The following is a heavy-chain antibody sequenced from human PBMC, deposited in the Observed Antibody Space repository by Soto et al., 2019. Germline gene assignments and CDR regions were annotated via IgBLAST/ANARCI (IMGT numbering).Heavy chain of an antibody. D-gene: IGHD5-12*01. CDR3: AAGQRWLQLRPFDY. CDR1: GGSISSGGYY. V-gene: IGHV4-31*03. CDR2: IYYSGST. Sequence: QVQLQESGPGLVKPSQTLSLTCTVSGGSISSGGYYWSWIRQHPGKGLEWIGYIYYSGSTYYNPSIKSRVTISVATSKNQFSPRLGFVTAADTAVYYCAAGQRWLQLRPFDYWGQGTLVTVSS. J-gene: IGHJ4*02.